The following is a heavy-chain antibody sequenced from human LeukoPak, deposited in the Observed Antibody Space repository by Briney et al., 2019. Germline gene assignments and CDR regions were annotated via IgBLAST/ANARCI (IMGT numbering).Heavy chain of an antibody. V-gene: IGHV3-23*01. CDR1: GFTFSSYA. CDR2: ISGSGDST. Sequence: PGGSLRLSCAASGFTFSSYAMSWVRQAPGKGLEWVSAISGSGDSTYYADSVKGRFTISRDNSKNTLYLQMNSLRAEDTAVYYCAKETSYPAAGILHFDYWGQGTLVTVSS. D-gene: IGHD6-13*01. CDR3: AKETSYPAAGILHFDY. J-gene: IGHJ4*02.